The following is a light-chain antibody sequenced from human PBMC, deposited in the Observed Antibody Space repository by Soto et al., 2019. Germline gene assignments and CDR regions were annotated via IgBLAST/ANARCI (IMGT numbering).Light chain of an antibody. CDR2: GNS. Sequence: QYVLTQPPSVSGAPGQRVTISCTGSSSNIGAGYDVHWYQQLPGTAPKLLIYGNSNRPSGVPDRFSGSKSGTSVSLAITGLQAEDEADYYCQSYDSSLSVVFGGATNLTVL. J-gene: IGLJ2*01. CDR3: QSYDSSLSVV. CDR1: SSNIGAGYD. V-gene: IGLV1-40*01.